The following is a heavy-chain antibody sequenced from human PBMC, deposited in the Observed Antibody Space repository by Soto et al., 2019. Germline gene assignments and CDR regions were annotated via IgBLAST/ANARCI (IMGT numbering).Heavy chain of an antibody. CDR2: INHSGST. D-gene: IGHD3-3*01. CDR1: GGSFSGYY. V-gene: IGHV4-34*01. Sequence: QVQLQQWGAGLLKPSETLSLTCAVYGGSFSGYYWSWIRQPPGKGLEWIGEINHSGSTNYNPSLKSRVTISVDTSKNQFSLKLSSVTAADTAVYYCARGGITIFGVAGSSAWFDPWGQGTLVTVSS. CDR3: ARGGITIFGVAGSSAWFDP. J-gene: IGHJ5*02.